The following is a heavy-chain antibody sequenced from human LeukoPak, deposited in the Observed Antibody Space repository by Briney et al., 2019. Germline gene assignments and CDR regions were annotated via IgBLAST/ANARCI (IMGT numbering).Heavy chain of an antibody. CDR1: GGTFSSYA. D-gene: IGHD5-24*01. Sequence: ASVKVSCKASGGTFSSYAISWVRQAPGRGLEWMGGIIPIFGTANYAQKFQGRVTITADESTSTAYMELSSLRSEDTAVYYCARWLQATFDYWGQGTLVTVSS. V-gene: IGHV1-69*13. CDR2: IIPIFGTA. J-gene: IGHJ4*02. CDR3: ARWLQATFDY.